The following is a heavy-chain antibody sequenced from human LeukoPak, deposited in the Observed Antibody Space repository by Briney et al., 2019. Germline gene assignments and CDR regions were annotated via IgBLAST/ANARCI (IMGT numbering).Heavy chain of an antibody. V-gene: IGHV3-53*05. CDR1: GFTVSSDY. Sequence: SGGSLRLSCAASGFTVSSDYMSWVRQAPGKGLEWVSVIYSGGSTYYPDSVKGRFTISRDKSKNTVYLEMNSLRFEDTAMYYCARNWFDPWGQGTLVSVSS. J-gene: IGHJ5*02. CDR3: ARNWFDP. CDR2: IYSGGST.